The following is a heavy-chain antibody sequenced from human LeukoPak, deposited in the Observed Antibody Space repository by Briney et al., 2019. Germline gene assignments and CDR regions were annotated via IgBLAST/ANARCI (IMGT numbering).Heavy chain of an antibody. Sequence: GGSLRLSCATSGLTFRTTWMRWVRQAPGKGLMWVSRMNGEGTTIDYADSVKGRFTVSRDYAKNTLFLQMNNLRTEDTALYFCATARNFRFEYWGQGSLVIVSA. D-gene: IGHD1-7*01. J-gene: IGHJ4*02. CDR2: MNGEGTTI. CDR3: ATARNFRFEY. CDR1: GLTFRTTW. V-gene: IGHV3-74*01.